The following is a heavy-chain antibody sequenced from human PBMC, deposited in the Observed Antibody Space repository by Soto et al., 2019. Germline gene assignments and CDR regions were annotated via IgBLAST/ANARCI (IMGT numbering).Heavy chain of an antibody. V-gene: IGHV1-69*02. J-gene: IGHJ2*01. D-gene: IGHD6-13*01. CDR3: ARADMVAAAVGWYFDL. CDR1: GGTFSSYT. Sequence: QVQLVQSGAEVKKPGSSVKVSCKASGGTFSSYTISWVRQAPGQGLEWMGRIIPILGIANYAQKFQGRVTITADKSTRTAYRELSSLRSDDTAVYYCARADMVAAAVGWYFDLWGRGTLVTVSS. CDR2: IIPILGIA.